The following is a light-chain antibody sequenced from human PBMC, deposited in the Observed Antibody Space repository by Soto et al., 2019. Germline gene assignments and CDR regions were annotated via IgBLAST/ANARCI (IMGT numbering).Light chain of an antibody. CDR3: SSYTSSSALYV. Sequence: QSVLTQPASVSGFPGQSITISCTGTSSDVGGYNYVSWYQQLPGKAPKLMIYEVSNRPSGVSNRFSGSKSGNTPSLTISGLQADDEADYYCSSYTSSSALYVFGTGTKGTLL. CDR1: SSDVGGYNY. J-gene: IGLJ1*01. CDR2: EVS. V-gene: IGLV2-14*01.